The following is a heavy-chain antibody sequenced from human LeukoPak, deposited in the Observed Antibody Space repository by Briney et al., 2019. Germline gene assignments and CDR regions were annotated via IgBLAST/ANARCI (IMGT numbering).Heavy chain of an antibody. V-gene: IGHV5-51*01. J-gene: IGHJ4*02. CDR1: GYSFTTYW. CDR2: IYPGDSDT. Sequence: GESLKISCKGSGYSFTTYWIGWVRQMPGKGLEWMGIIYPGDSDTRYSLSFQGQVTISADKSISTAYLQWSSLKASDTAMYYCARQGEYSSSSGYFDYWGQGTLVTVSS. CDR3: ARQGEYSSSSGYFDY. D-gene: IGHD6-6*01.